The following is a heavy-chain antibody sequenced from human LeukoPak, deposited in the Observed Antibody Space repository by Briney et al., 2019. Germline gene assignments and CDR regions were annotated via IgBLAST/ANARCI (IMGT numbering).Heavy chain of an antibody. D-gene: IGHD1-26*01. Sequence: SVTVSCKASGGTFSSYAISWVRQAPGQGLEWMGRIIPILGIANYAQKFQGRVTITADKSTSTAYMELSSLRSEDTAVYYCARGSGSYYGFGMDFYYWGQGTLVTVSS. V-gene: IGHV1-69*04. CDR1: GGTFSSYA. CDR3: ARGSGSYYGFGMDFYY. CDR2: IIPILGIA. J-gene: IGHJ4*02.